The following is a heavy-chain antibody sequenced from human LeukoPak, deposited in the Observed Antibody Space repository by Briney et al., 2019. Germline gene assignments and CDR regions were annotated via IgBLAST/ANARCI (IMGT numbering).Heavy chain of an antibody. V-gene: IGHV4-4*07. CDR2: IYTSGNT. Sequence: SETLSLTCTVSGGSISSYYWSWIRQPAGNGLEWIGRIYTSGNTNYNPSLKSRVTMSVDASKNQCSLKLSSVTAADTAVYYCAIDGAEMASDYWGQGTLVTVSS. J-gene: IGHJ4*02. D-gene: IGHD5-24*01. CDR1: GGSISSYY. CDR3: AIDGAEMASDY.